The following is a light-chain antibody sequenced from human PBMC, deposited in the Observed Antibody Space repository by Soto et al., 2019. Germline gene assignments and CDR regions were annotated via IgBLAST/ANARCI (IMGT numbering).Light chain of an antibody. CDR1: QTVRSSY. Sequence: EIVLTQSPATLSLSPGQRATLSCRASQTVRSSYLAWYQQKPGQAPRLHIYDASDRATGIPARFSGSGSGTDFTLTNSSLEPEDFAVYYCQQRGDWPLYTFAQGTKVEIK. CDR2: DAS. V-gene: IGKV3-11*01. CDR3: QQRGDWPLYT. J-gene: IGKJ2*01.